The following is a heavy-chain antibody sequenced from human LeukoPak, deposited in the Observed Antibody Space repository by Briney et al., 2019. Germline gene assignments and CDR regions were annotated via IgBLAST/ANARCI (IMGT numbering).Heavy chain of an antibody. D-gene: IGHD3-22*01. Sequence: SETLSLICTVSGASISSYYWSWIRQPPGKGLEWIGYIYYSGSTNYNPSLKSRVTISVDTSKNQFSLKLSSVTAADTAVYYCARARTSPYYYDTTSPRHYCMDVWGKGTTVTVSS. J-gene: IGHJ6*03. CDR3: ARARTSPYYYDTTSPRHYCMDV. CDR1: GASISSYY. V-gene: IGHV4-59*01. CDR2: IYYSGST.